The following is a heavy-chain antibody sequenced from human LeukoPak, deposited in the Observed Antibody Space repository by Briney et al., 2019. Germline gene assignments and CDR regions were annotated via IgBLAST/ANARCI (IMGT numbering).Heavy chain of an antibody. V-gene: IGHV4-4*07. CDR1: GGSISSYY. J-gene: IGHJ4*02. Sequence: SETLSLTCTVFGGSISSYYWSWIRQPAGKGLEWIGRIYTSGSTNYNPSLKSRVTMSVDTSKNQFSLKLSSVTAADTAVYYCARGRPYDFWSGLDYWGQGTLVTVSS. CDR3: ARGRPYDFWSGLDY. D-gene: IGHD3-3*01. CDR2: IYTSGST.